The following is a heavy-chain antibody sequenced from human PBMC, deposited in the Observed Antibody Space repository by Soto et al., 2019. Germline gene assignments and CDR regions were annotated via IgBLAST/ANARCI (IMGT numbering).Heavy chain of an antibody. Sequence: GASVKVSCKASGYTFTSYAMHWVRQAPGQRLEWMGWINAGNGNTKYSQKFQGRVTITRDTSASTAYMELSSLRSEDTAVYYCASMRGGSYYDSSGYYYTDNWFDPWGQGTLVTVSS. V-gene: IGHV1-3*01. J-gene: IGHJ5*02. CDR2: INAGNGNT. CDR3: ASMRGGSYYDSSGYYYTDNWFDP. D-gene: IGHD3-22*01. CDR1: GYTFTSYA.